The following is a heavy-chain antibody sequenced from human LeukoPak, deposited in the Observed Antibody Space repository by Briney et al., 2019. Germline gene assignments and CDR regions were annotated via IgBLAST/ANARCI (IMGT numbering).Heavy chain of an antibody. Sequence: GSVKVSCKASGYTFTSYYMHWVRQAPGQGLEWMGIINPSGGSTSYAQKFQGRVTMTRDTSTSTVYMELSSLRSEDTAVYYCARDLPYSWPTGNSPDYWGQGTLVTVSS. D-gene: IGHD1-20*01. CDR2: INPSGGST. J-gene: IGHJ4*02. CDR3: ARDLPYSWPTGNSPDY. CDR1: GYTFTSYY. V-gene: IGHV1-46*01.